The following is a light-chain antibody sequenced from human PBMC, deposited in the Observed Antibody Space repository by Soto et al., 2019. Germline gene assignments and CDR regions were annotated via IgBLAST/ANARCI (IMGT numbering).Light chain of an antibody. V-gene: IGLV2-14*01. Sequence: QSALTQPASVSASPGQSITISCTGTSSDVGGYNYVSWYQQHPGKAPKLIIYEVSYRPSGISDRFSGSKSGNTASLIISGLQAEDEADYYCSSYTDNRPYVSGTGTKLTVL. CDR1: SSDVGGYNY. J-gene: IGLJ1*01. CDR3: SSYTDNRPYV. CDR2: EVS.